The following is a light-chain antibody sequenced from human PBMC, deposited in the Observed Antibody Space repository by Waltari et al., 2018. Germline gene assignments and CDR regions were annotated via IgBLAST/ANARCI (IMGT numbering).Light chain of an antibody. CDR2: DNN. J-gene: IGLJ2*01. CDR1: RSTLGSVSN. CDR3: QSYDSSLSDVV. V-gene: IGLV1-40*01. Sequence: QSVLTQPPSVSGAPGQRVTIPCTGSRSTLGSVSNVHWYQQLPGTAPQLLIYDNNNRPSGVPDRFSGSKSGTSASLAITGLQAEDEADYYCQSYDSSLSDVVFGGGTKLTVL.